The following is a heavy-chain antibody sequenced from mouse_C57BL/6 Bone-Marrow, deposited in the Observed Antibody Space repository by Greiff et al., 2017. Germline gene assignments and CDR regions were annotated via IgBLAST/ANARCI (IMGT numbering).Heavy chain of an antibody. CDR2: IDPSDSYT. J-gene: IGHJ4*01. V-gene: IGHV1-59*01. CDR1: GYTFTSYW. Sequence: QVQLQQPGAELVRPGTSVKLSCKVSGYTFTSYWLHWVKQRPGQGLEWSGVIDPSDSYTNYNQKFKGKATLTVDTSSSTAYMQLSSLTSEDSAVYDCARKALRRGSSYAMDYWGQGTSGTVSS. CDR3: ARKALRRGSSYAMDY. D-gene: IGHD1-1*01.